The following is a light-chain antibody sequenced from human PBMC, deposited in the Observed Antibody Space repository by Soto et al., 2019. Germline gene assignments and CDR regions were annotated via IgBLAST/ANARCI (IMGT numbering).Light chain of an antibody. Sequence: EIVLTQSPCTLSLSPGQRATLSCRASQRLSASDIAWYQQKPDQDPKCLIYGVSSRATGIPDRFSGSGSGTDFTLTISRLEPEDFAVYHCQQYGSSPLITFGQGKRL. CDR3: QQYGSSPLIT. V-gene: IGKV3-20*01. CDR2: GVS. J-gene: IGKJ5*01. CDR1: QRLSASD.